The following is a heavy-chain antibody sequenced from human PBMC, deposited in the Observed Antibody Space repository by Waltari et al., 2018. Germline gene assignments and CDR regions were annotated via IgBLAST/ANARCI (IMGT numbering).Heavy chain of an antibody. J-gene: IGHJ6*02. CDR1: GFNIAAYS. CDR3: ARPVRISGNYGLDV. Sequence: EIQLVQSGGGLVQPGGSLRLSCAASGFNIAAYSLNWVRQAPGKGLEWVSYITGTSRTKFYADSVRGRFTISRDNAKNSLYLQMNSLRADDTAVYFCARPVRISGNYGLDVWGQGTTVIVSS. CDR2: ITGTSRTK. V-gene: IGHV3-48*01.